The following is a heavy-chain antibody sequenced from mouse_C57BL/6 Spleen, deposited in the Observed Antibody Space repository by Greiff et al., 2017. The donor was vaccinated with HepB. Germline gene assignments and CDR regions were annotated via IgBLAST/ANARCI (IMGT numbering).Heavy chain of an antibody. D-gene: IGHD1-1*01. CDR3: ARGFITTVDYAMDY. V-gene: IGHV1-72*01. J-gene: IGHJ4*01. Sequence: VQLQQPGAELVKPGASVKLSCKASGYTFTSYWMHWVKQRPGRGLEWIGRIDPNSGGTKYNEKFKSKATLTVDKPSSTAYMQLSSLTSEDSAVYYSARGFITTVDYAMDYWGQGTSVTVSS. CDR2: IDPNSGGT. CDR1: GYTFTSYW.